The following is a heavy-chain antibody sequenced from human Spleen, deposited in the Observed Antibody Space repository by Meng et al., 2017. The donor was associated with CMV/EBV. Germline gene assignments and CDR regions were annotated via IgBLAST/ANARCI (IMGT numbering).Heavy chain of an antibody. V-gene: IGHV4-61*01. CDR3: ARAGPGYDFWSGYYANFDY. D-gene: IGHD3-3*01. Sequence: SETLSLTCTVSGGSVSSGTYYWIWIRQPPGKGLEWIGYIYYSGSTNYNPSLKSRVTISVDTSKNQFSLKLSSVTAADTAVYYCARAGPGYDFWSGYYANFDYWGQGTLVTVSS. CDR2: IYYSGST. CDR1: GGSVSSGTYY. J-gene: IGHJ4*02.